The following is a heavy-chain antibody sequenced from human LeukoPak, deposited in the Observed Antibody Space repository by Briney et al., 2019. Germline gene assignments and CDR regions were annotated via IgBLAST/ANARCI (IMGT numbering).Heavy chain of an antibody. J-gene: IGHJ6*02. V-gene: IGHV3-23*01. Sequence: GGSLRLSCAASGFTFSSYAMSWVRQAPGKGLEWVSAICGSGGSTYYADSVKGRFTISRDNSKNTLYLQMISLRAEDTAVYYCAKDSSPVYYYSGMDVWGQGTTVAVSS. CDR3: AKDSSPVYYYSGMDV. D-gene: IGHD6-13*01. CDR1: GFTFSSYA. CDR2: ICGSGGST.